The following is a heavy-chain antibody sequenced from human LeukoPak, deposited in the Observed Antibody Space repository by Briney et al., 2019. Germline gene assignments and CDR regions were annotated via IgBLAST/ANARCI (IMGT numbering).Heavy chain of an antibody. CDR1: GYTFTSYA. CDR3: ARRGRSGYSYGFDY. Sequence: WASVKVSCKASGYTFTSYAMHWVRQAPGQRLEWMGWINAGNGNTKYSQKFQGRVTITRDTSASTAYMELSSLRSEDTAVYYCARRGRSGYSYGFDYWGQGTLVTVSS. CDR2: INAGNGNT. V-gene: IGHV1-3*01. J-gene: IGHJ4*02. D-gene: IGHD5-18*01.